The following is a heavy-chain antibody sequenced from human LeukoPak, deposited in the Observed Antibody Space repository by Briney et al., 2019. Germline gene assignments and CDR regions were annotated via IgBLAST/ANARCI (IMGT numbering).Heavy chain of an antibody. CDR2: VYHSVST. Sequence: SETPSLTCAVSGGSISSSYWWSWVRQPPGKGLEWIGEVYHSVSTNYYPSLKSRVTISIEKSKNQFSLKLSSVTAADTAVYYCARTSYSSSWYSDYWGQGTLVTVSS. D-gene: IGHD6-13*01. CDR1: GGSISSSYW. CDR3: ARTSYSSSWYSDY. V-gene: IGHV4-4*02. J-gene: IGHJ4*02.